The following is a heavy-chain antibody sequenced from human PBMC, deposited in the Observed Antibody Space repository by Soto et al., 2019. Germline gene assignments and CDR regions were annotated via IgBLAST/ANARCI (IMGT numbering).Heavy chain of an antibody. Sequence: GGSLRLSCAASGFTFSSYWMHWVRQVPGKGLLWVSRIDEYGSTINYADSVKGRFTTSRDNARNTLYLEMNSLRAEDTALYYCTRDIGGKGAYWGPGTLVTVSS. J-gene: IGHJ4*02. CDR2: IDEYGSTI. CDR3: TRDIGGKGAY. D-gene: IGHD3-10*01. CDR1: GFTFSSYW. V-gene: IGHV3-74*01.